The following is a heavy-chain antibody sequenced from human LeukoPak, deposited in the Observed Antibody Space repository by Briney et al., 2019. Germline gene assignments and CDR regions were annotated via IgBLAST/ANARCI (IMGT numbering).Heavy chain of an antibody. CDR3: ARENYYDSSGYPPFDY. J-gene: IGHJ4*02. Sequence: GGSLRLSCAASGFTFSSYWMSWVRQAPGKGLEWVANIKQDRSEKYYVDSVKGRFTISRDNAKNSLYLQMNSLRAEDTAVYYCARENYYDSSGYPPFDYWGQGTLVTVSS. CDR2: IKQDRSEK. D-gene: IGHD3-22*01. V-gene: IGHV3-7*01. CDR1: GFTFSSYW.